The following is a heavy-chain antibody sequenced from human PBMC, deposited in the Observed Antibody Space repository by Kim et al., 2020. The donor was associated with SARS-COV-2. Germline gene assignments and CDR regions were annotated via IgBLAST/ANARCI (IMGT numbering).Heavy chain of an antibody. CDR2: IYYSGST. CDR1: GGSISSSSYY. J-gene: IGHJ6*02. Sequence: SETLSLTCTVSGGSISSSSYYWGWIRQPPGKGLEWIGSIYYSGSTYYNPSLKSRVTISVDTSKNQFSLKLSSVTAADTAVYYCARDTLDPYGMDVWGQGTTVTVSS. CDR3: ARDTLDPYGMDV. V-gene: IGHV4-39*07.